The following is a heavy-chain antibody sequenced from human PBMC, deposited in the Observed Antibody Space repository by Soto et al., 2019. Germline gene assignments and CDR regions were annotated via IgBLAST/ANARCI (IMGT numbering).Heavy chain of an antibody. D-gene: IGHD6-19*01. CDR3: ARLYSSGWYGPGRY. CDR2: INWNGGST. Sequence: EVQLVESGGGVVRPGGSLRLSCAASGFTFDDYGMSWVRQAPGKGLEWVSGINWNGGSTGYADSVKGRFTISRDNAKNSLSLQMNSLRAEDTALSACARLYSSGWYGPGRYWGQGTLVTVSS. J-gene: IGHJ4*02. CDR1: GFTFDDYG. V-gene: IGHV3-20*01.